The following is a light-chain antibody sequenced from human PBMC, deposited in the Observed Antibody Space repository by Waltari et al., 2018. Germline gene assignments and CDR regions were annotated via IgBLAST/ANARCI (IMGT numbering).Light chain of an antibody. Sequence: DIQMTQSPSSLSASIGDRVTITCRASKSISIYLNWYQQKPGKAPKLLINAASNLQRGVPSRFSGSGSVTDFTLTISSLQPEDFATYYCQQSYSTPPYTFGQGTKLEIK. V-gene: IGKV1-39*01. CDR3: QQSYSTPPYT. CDR1: KSISIY. J-gene: IGKJ2*01. CDR2: AAS.